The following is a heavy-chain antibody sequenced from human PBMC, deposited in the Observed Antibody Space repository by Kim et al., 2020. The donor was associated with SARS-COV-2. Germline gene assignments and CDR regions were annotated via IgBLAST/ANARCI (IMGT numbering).Heavy chain of an antibody. CDR1: GGSISSSSYY. D-gene: IGHD6-13*01. Sequence: SETLSLTCTVSGGSISSSSYYWGWIRQPPGKGLEWIGSIYYSGSTYYNPSLKSRVTISVDTSKNQFSLKLSSVTAADTAVYYCARQLRIAANFDYWGQGTLVTVSS. V-gene: IGHV4-39*01. CDR2: IYYSGST. J-gene: IGHJ4*02. CDR3: ARQLRIAANFDY.